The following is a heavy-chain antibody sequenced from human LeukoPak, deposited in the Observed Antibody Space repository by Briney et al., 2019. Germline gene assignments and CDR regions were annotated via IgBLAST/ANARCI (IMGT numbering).Heavy chain of an antibody. CDR3: ARGSNWGSDY. CDR2: IIPIFGTE. Sequence: SVTVSCKSSGGIFSSYAISWVRQAPGQGLEGMGGIIPIFGTENYVQKFRGRVTITTYESTSTAYMELSSLRSEDTAVYYCARGSNWGSDYWGQGTLVTVSS. V-gene: IGHV1-69*05. D-gene: IGHD7-27*01. J-gene: IGHJ4*02. CDR1: GGIFSSYA.